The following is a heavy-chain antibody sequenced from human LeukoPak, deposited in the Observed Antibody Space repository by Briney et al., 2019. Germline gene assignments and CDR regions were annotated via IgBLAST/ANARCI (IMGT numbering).Heavy chain of an antibody. Sequence: GGSLRLSCAASGFTFSSYGMHWVRQAPGKGLEWVTVISYDGSNEYFADSVKGRSTISRDNSKNTLYLQMSSLRAEDTAVYYCAKEEAADGDAFDIWGQGTMVTVSS. CDR1: GFTFSSYG. V-gene: IGHV3-30*18. J-gene: IGHJ3*02. D-gene: IGHD6-13*01. CDR2: ISYDGSNE. CDR3: AKEEAADGDAFDI.